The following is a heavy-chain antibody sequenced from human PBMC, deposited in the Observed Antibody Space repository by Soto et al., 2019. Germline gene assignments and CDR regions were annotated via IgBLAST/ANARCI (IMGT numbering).Heavy chain of an antibody. CDR3: ARMATFGSLNWFGP. D-gene: IGHD3-16*01. CDR2: MNPGSGDT. CDR1: GYSFTNND. Sequence: EASVKVSCKASGYSFTNNDVSWVRQATGQGLEWMGWMNPGSGDTGYAQKFQGRVTMTRDISIATAYMELSSLRSDDTAIYYCARMATFGSLNWFGPWGQGTLVTVSS. V-gene: IGHV1-8*01. J-gene: IGHJ5*02.